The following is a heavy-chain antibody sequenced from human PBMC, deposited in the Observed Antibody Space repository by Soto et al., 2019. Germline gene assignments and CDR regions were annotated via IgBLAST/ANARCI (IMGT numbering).Heavy chain of an antibody. Sequence: PMQALTLSCSSCGGRDSRNSAAWNWIRQSPSRGLEWLGRTYYMSKWYNDYAVSVKSRININPDTSKHQFSLQLNSVTPEDTAVYYCARDSYCSGGSCYSFYYYGMDVWGQGTTVTVSS. D-gene: IGHD2-15*01. CDR1: GGRDSRNSAA. CDR2: TYYMSKWYN. V-gene: IGHV6-1*01. J-gene: IGHJ6*02. CDR3: ARDSYCSGGSCYSFYYYGMDV.